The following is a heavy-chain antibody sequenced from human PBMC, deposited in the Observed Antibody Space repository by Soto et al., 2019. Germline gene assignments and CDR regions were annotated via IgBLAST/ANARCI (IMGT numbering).Heavy chain of an antibody. Sequence: SETLSLTCTVSGGPISTSTSYWGWIRQSPGKGLQWIGSMTYGGGTSYYNPSLKSRVTIFVDTSKSQFSLMLDSVTAADTAVYYCARHDWARFYGMDVWGQGTTVTVSS. CDR2: MTYGGGTS. D-gene: IGHD2-21*01. J-gene: IGHJ6*02. CDR3: ARHDWARFYGMDV. CDR1: GGPISTSTSY. V-gene: IGHV4-39*01.